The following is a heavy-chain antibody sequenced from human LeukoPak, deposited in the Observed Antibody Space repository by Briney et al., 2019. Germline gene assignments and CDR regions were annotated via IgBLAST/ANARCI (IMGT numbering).Heavy chain of an antibody. CDR3: ARDRTYYDFWSGYYGLSGFDP. V-gene: IGHV3-7*05. CDR1: GFTFSSYW. CDR2: IKQDGSEK. Sequence: GGSLRLSCAASGFTFSSYWMSWVRQAPGKGLEWVANIKQDGSEKYYVDSVKGRFPISRDNTKNSLYLQMNSLRAKDTAVYYCARDRTYYDFWSGYYGLSGFDPWGQGTLVTVSS. D-gene: IGHD3-3*01. J-gene: IGHJ5*02.